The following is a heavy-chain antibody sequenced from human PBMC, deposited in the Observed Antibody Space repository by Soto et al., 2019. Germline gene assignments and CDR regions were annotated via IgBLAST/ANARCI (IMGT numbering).Heavy chain of an antibody. CDR3: ARDRSSSWYNGTFYFDS. V-gene: IGHV1-69*06. CDR1: GGTFTTYD. Sequence: QVQLVQSGAEVRKPGSSVKVSCKASGGTFTTYDISWVRQAPGQGLEWMGGIIPLFDATKYAQKFQGRVTITADKSTVTAYMELSSLRSEDTAMYYCARDRSSSWYNGTFYFDSWGQVSLVTVSS. D-gene: IGHD6-19*01. CDR2: IIPLFDAT. J-gene: IGHJ4*02.